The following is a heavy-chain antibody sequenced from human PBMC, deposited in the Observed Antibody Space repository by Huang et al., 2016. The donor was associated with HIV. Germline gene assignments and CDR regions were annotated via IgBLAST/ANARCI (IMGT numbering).Heavy chain of an antibody. CDR1: GYSFSSYW. Sequence: VQLVQSGAEVKKPGESLKISCKGSGYSFSSYWIAWVRQMPGKGLEWVGIILPYDLDTTYSPSFEGQVTSSADKSIGTAHLQWSSLKASDTAMYYCARRFSSSSGYFDYWGQGSLVTVSS. D-gene: IGHD6-6*01. V-gene: IGHV5-51*01. CDR2: ILPYDLDT. CDR3: ARRFSSSSGYFDY. J-gene: IGHJ4*02.